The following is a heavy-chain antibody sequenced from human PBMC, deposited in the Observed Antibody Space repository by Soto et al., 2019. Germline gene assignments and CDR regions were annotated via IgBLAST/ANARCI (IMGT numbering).Heavy chain of an antibody. J-gene: IGHJ6*02. CDR3: GRWLGTSYGMDV. CDR2: IYHNGSP. Sequence: KPSETLSLTCAVSGGSISSTNWWSWVRKSPGKGLEWIGEIYHNGSPDYNPSLKSRVTISVDKSKNHVFLKLTSVTAADTAMYFCGRWLGTSYGMDVWGQGTAVTVSS. V-gene: IGHV4-4*02. D-gene: IGHD3-10*01. CDR1: GGSISSTNW.